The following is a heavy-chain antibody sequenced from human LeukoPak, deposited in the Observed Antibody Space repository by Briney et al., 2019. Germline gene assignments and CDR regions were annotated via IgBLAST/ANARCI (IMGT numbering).Heavy chain of an antibody. CDR3: ARDVAAASRFDWYFDL. CDR1: GFTLSSYA. D-gene: IGHD6-13*01. Sequence: GGSLRLSCAAYGFTLSSYAMHWVRQAPGKGLEWVAVISYDGSNKYYADSVKGRFTISRDNSKNTLYPQMNSLRAEDTAVYYCARDVAAASRFDWYFDLWGRGTLVTVSS. V-gene: IGHV3-30*04. CDR2: ISYDGSNK. J-gene: IGHJ2*01.